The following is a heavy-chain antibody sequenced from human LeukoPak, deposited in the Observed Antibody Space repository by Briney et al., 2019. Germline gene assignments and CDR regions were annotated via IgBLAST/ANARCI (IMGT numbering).Heavy chain of an antibody. D-gene: IGHD3-3*01. J-gene: IGHJ6*03. CDR2: IKQDGSEK. Sequence: GGSLRLSCAASGFTFSSYWMSWVRQAPGKGLEWVANIKQDGSEKYYVDSVKGRFTISRDNAKNSLYLQMNSLKVEDTAVYYCARVGYDFWSGYPPYYYMDVWGKGTTVTVSS. CDR3: ARVGYDFWSGYPPYYYMDV. V-gene: IGHV3-7*01. CDR1: GFTFSSYW.